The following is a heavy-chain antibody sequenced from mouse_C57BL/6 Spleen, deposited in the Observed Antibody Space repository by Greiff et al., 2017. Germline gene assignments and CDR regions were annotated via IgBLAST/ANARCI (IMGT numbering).Heavy chain of an antibody. D-gene: IGHD2-5*01. V-gene: IGHV1-26*01. CDR3: ARREYSNPHFDY. CDR2: INPNNGGT. CDR1: GYTFTDYY. Sequence: EVQLQQSEPELVKPGASVKISCKASGYTFTDYYMNWVKQSHGKSLEWIGDINPNNGGTSYNQKFKGKATLTVDKSSSTAYRELRSLTSEDSAVYYCARREYSNPHFDYWGQGTTLTVSS. J-gene: IGHJ2*01.